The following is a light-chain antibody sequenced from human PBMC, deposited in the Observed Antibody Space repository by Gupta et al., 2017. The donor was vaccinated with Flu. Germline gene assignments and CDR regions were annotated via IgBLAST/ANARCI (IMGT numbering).Light chain of an antibody. J-gene: IGLJ2*01. V-gene: IGLV2-23*02. CDR1: SSAVGSYNL. Sequence: TISGTGTSSAVGSYNLVCWYHQHPGKAPKLVLSEVSKRRSGVSNRFSGSKSGNTASLTIAGLLADDEAHYYCCSYAGPTTFVVFGGGTKLTVL. CDR3: CSYAGPTTFVV. CDR2: EVS.